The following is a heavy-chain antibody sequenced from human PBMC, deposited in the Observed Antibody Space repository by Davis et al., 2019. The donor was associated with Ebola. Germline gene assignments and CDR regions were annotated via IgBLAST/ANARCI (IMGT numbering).Heavy chain of an antibody. CDR2: IYYSGST. CDR3: ARDPQEDYYGMDV. V-gene: IGHV4-59*11. CDR1: GGSISSHY. J-gene: IGHJ6*02. Sequence: PGGSLRLSCTVSGGSISSHYWSWIRQPPGKGLEWIGYIYYSGSTNYNPSLKSRVTISVDTSKNQFSLKLSSVTAADTAVYYCARDPQEDYYGMDVWGQGTTVTVSS.